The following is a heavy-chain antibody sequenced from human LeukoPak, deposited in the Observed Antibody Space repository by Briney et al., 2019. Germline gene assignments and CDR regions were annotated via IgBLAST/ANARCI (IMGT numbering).Heavy chain of an antibody. Sequence: SETLSLTCRVSGSSISGHDWSWIRQPPGRGLEWIGYIYYIATTNYNPSLKSRVTISLDTSKNQFSLKLSSVAAADTAVYYCARGLEDYYFDSWGQGTMVTVSS. CDR1: GSSISGHD. CDR2: IYYIATT. V-gene: IGHV4-59*11. CDR3: ARGLEDYYFDS. J-gene: IGHJ4*02. D-gene: IGHD3-3*01.